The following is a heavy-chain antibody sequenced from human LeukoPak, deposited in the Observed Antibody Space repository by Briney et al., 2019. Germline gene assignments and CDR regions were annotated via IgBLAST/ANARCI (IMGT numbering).Heavy chain of an antibody. CDR3: AKDGGGYSYGGGYYYYYMDV. V-gene: IGHV3-30*18. CDR1: GFTFSSYG. J-gene: IGHJ6*03. CDR2: ISYDGSNK. D-gene: IGHD5-18*01. Sequence: GGSLRLSCAASGFTFSSYGMHWVRQAPGKGLEWVAVISYDGSNKYYADSVKGRFTISRDNSKNTLYLQMNSLRAEDTAVYYCAKDGGGYSYGGGYYYYYMDVWGKGTTVTISS.